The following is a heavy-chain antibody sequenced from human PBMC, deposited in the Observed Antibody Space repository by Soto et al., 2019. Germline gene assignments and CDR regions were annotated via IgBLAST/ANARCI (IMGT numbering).Heavy chain of an antibody. CDR3: ARDRVVVVPAAMSRQQNYYYYGMDV. CDR1: GFTFSDYY. V-gene: IGHV3-11*01. CDR2: ISSSGSTI. J-gene: IGHJ6*02. Sequence: GSLRLSCAASGFTFSDYYMSWIRQAPGKGLEWVSYISSSGSTIYYADSVKGRFTISRDNAKNSLYLQMNSLRAEDTAVYYCARDRVVVVPAAMSRQQNYYYYGMDVWGQGTTVTVSS. D-gene: IGHD2-2*01.